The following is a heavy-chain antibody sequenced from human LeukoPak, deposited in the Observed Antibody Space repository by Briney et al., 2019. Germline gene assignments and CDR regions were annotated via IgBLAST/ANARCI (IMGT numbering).Heavy chain of an antibody. V-gene: IGHV3-23*01. D-gene: IGHD3-9*01. CDR3: AKQGWYYDILAYYLDY. J-gene: IGHJ4*02. CDR1: GFTFSSYA. Sequence: GGSLRLSCAASGFTFSSYAMNWVRQAPGKGLEWVSGISGNGDTTYYADSVKGRFTISRDNSKNTLYLQMNSLRAEDTAVYYCAKQGWYYDILAYYLDYWGQGTLVTVSS. CDR2: ISGNGDTT.